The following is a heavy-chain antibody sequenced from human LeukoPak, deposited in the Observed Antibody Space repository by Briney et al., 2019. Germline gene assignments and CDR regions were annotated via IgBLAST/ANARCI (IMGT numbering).Heavy chain of an antibody. V-gene: IGHV3-30*18. CDR2: ILYDGSNE. D-gene: IGHD5-18*01. J-gene: IGHJ4*02. CDR1: GFTFGSYG. CDR3: AKDQGYTYGHSFDY. Sequence: GRSLRLSCEASGFTFGSYGMHWVRQAPGKGLEWVALILYDGSNEYYGDSVKGRFTISRDNSKSTLYLQMNSLRAEDTAVYYCAKDQGYTYGHSFDYWGQGTLVTVSS.